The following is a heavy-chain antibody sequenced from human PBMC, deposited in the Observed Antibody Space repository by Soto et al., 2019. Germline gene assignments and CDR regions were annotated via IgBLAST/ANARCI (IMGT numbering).Heavy chain of an antibody. CDR1: GFTFSSYW. Sequence: PWGSLRLSCAASGFTFSSYWMSWVRQAPGKGLEWVDNIKKDGSKKDYVDSVKGRLTISRDNAQNSLYLQMNSLRAEDTAVYYCARDAEYGVYYYFDXWGQGTLVTVSX. J-gene: IGHJ4*02. CDR2: IKKDGSKK. V-gene: IGHV3-7*01. D-gene: IGHD2-8*01. CDR3: ARDAEYGVYYYFDX.